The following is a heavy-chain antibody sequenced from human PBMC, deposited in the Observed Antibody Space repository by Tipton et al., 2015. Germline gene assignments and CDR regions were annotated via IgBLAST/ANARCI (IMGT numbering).Heavy chain of an antibody. Sequence: TLSLTCTVSDDSIRSHYWNWIRQPPGKGLEWVGFISKNGTTNYNPSLKSRATISVDTSKNQFSLRLSSVTAADTAVYYCASRIAAALNWFDPWGQGIQVTVSS. D-gene: IGHD6-13*01. CDR3: ASRIAAALNWFDP. CDR1: DDSIRSHY. V-gene: IGHV4-59*08. CDR2: ISKNGTT. J-gene: IGHJ5*02.